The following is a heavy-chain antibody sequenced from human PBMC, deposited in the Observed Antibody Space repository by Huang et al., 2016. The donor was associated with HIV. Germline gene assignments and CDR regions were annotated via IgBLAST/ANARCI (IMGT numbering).Heavy chain of an antibody. V-gene: IGHV4-39*01. CDR1: GGSIRSSDYH. D-gene: IGHD3-10*01. J-gene: IGHJ6*03. Sequence: QLLLQESGPGLVKPSEALALTCAVSGGSIRSSDYHWGWIRQPPGKGLEWIGRIYYKGSPHHSPSRKSRVTIAVDTSKNLFFLSLTSMTAADTAVYYCARHREGPVAYYSGWGSHLNYMDVWGRGRTVVVSS. CDR3: ARHREGPVAYYSGWGSHLNYMDV. CDR2: IYYKGSP.